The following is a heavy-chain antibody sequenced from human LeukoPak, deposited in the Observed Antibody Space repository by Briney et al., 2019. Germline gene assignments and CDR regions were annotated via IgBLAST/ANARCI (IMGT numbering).Heavy chain of an antibody. CDR1: GFTFSSYS. J-gene: IGHJ6*02. CDR3: ARETPYYDFWSGYAMSGMDV. CDR2: ISSSSSYI. D-gene: IGHD3-3*01. V-gene: IGHV3-21*01. Sequence: GGSLRLSCAASGFTFSSYSMNWVRQAPGKGLEWVSSISSSSSYIYYADSVKGRFTISRDNAKNSLYLQMNSPRAEDTAVYYCARETPYYDFWSGYAMSGMDVWGQGTTVTVSS.